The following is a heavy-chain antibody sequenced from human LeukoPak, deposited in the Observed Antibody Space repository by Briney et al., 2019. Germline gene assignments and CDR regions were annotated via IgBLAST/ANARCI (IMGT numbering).Heavy chain of an antibody. CDR1: GFTFSSYG. CDR2: ISYDGSNK. J-gene: IGHJ4*02. D-gene: IGHD1-26*01. V-gene: IGHV3-30*03. Sequence: GGSLRLSCAASGFTFSSYGMHWVRQAPGKGLEWVAVISYDGSNKYYADSVKGRFTISRDNSKNTLYLQMNSLRAEDTAVYYCASFGGGATDYWGQGTLVTVSS. CDR3: ASFGGGATDY.